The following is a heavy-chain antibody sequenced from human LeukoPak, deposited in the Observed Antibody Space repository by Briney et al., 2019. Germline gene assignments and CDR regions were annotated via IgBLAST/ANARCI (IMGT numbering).Heavy chain of an antibody. Sequence: GGSLRLSCAASGFTFSSYSMNWVRQAPGKGLEWVSFISDSATTIYYVDSVKGRFTISRDNAKNSLYLQMNSLRDEDTAVYYCARSRPLRGVTVDYWGQGTLATVSS. V-gene: IGHV3-48*02. J-gene: IGHJ4*02. CDR3: ARSRPLRGVTVDY. CDR1: GFTFSSYS. CDR2: ISDSATTI. D-gene: IGHD3-10*01.